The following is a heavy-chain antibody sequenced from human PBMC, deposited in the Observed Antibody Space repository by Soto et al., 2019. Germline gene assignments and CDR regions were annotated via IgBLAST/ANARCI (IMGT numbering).Heavy chain of an antibody. Sequence: EVQLLESGGGLVQPGGSLRLSCAASGFTFSSYAMSWVRQAPGKGLEWVSAISGSGGSTYYADSVKGRFTISRDNSKNPLYLKMNSLRAEDRAVYYCAKGGRITIFGDFDYWGQGTLVTVSS. CDR1: GFTFSSYA. J-gene: IGHJ4*02. V-gene: IGHV3-23*01. CDR3: AKGGRITIFGDFDY. CDR2: ISGSGGST. D-gene: IGHD3-3*01.